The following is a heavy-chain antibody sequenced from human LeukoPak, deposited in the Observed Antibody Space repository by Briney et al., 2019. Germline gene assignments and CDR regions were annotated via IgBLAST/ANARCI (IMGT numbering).Heavy chain of an antibody. V-gene: IGHV3-48*01. J-gene: IGHJ5*02. Sequence: GGSLRLSCAASGFTFSDYTMNWVRQAPGKGLEWISYIDISSSSTYYADSVKGRFTISRDNVKNSLYLQMSGLRAEDTALYYCARGPPLFDPWGQGTLVTVSS. CDR3: ARGPPLFDP. CDR2: IDISSSST. CDR1: GFTFSDYT.